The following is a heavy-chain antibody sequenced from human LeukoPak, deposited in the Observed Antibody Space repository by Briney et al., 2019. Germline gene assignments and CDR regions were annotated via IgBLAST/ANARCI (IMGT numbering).Heavy chain of an antibody. CDR1: GFTFSSYG. Sequence: GGSLRLSCAASGFTFSSYGMHWVRQAPGKGLEWVAVIWYDGSNKYYADSVKGRFTISRDNSKNTLYLQMNSLRAEDTAVYYCAGGTYGVGAFDIWGQGTMVTVSS. V-gene: IGHV3-33*01. J-gene: IGHJ3*02. CDR3: AGGTYGVGAFDI. CDR2: IWYDGSNK. D-gene: IGHD4-17*01.